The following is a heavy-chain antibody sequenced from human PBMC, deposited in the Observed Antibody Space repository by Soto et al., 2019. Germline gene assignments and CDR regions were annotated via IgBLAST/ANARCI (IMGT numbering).Heavy chain of an antibody. Sequence: SETLSLTCTVSGGSISSYYWSWIRQPPGKGLERIGYIYYSGSTNYNPSLKSRVTIPVDTSKNQFSLKLSSVTAADTAVYYCARVAIDYGDYGGFDYWGQGTLVTVSS. CDR3: ARVAIDYGDYGGFDY. V-gene: IGHV4-59*01. CDR1: GGSISSYY. D-gene: IGHD4-17*01. J-gene: IGHJ4*02. CDR2: IYYSGST.